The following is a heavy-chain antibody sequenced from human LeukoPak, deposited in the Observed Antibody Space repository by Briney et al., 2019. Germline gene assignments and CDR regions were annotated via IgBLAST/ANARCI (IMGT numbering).Heavy chain of an antibody. CDR1: GYSFTSYW. D-gene: IGHD1-1*01. CDR2: IYPGDADT. CDR3: ARRGMAPTGNAEYFQH. Sequence: GESLKISCKGSGYSFTSYWIGWVRQMPGKDLEWMGFIYPGDADTRYSPSFQGQVTISADKSVSTAYLQWSSLKASDTAIYYCARRGMAPTGNAEYFQHWGQGTVVTVSS. V-gene: IGHV5-51*01. J-gene: IGHJ1*01.